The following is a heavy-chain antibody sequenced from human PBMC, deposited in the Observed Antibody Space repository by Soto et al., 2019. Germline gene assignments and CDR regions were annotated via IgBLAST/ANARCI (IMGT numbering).Heavy chain of an antibody. CDR1: GYTFTSYY. J-gene: IGHJ6*02. V-gene: IGHV1-46*01. Sequence: ASVKVSCKASGYTFTSYYMHWVRQAPGQGLEWMGIINPSGGSTSYAQKFQGRVTMTRDTSTSTVYMELSSLRSEDTAVYYCAREPRITIFGVVILTRNYYPYAMDVWCQGTTVSLSS. CDR2: INPSGGST. CDR3: AREPRITIFGVVILTRNYYPYAMDV. D-gene: IGHD3-3*01.